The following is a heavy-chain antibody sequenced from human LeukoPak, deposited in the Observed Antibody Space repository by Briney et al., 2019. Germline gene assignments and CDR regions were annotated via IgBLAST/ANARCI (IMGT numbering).Heavy chain of an antibody. V-gene: IGHV3-30*18. CDR1: RFTFSNYG. D-gene: IGHD3-10*01. CDR2: ISYDGSKK. CDR3: AKDLTLLWFDDRKIDY. Sequence: GGSLRLSCAASRFTFSNYGMHWVRQAPGKGLEWVAIISYDGSKKYYADSVKGRFTISRDNSKNTLYLQMNSLRDEDTAVYYCAKDLTLLWFDDRKIDYWGRGTLVAVSS. J-gene: IGHJ4*02.